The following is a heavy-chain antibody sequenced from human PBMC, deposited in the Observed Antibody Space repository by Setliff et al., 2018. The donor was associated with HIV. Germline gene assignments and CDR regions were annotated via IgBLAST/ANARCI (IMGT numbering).Heavy chain of an antibody. CDR3: ARGRFHRLHRPYSGSGSLGIQYSDY. J-gene: IGHJ4*02. CDR1: GGSISSGDYY. CDR2: IYTSENT. V-gene: IGHV4-61*02. D-gene: IGHD3-10*01. Sequence: SETLSLTCTVSGGSISSGDYYWSWIRQPAGKGLEWIGRIYTSENTNYNPSLKSRVTISVDTSKSQFSLRLNSVTATDTALYYCARGRFHRLHRPYSGSGSLGIQYSDYWGQGTLVTVSS.